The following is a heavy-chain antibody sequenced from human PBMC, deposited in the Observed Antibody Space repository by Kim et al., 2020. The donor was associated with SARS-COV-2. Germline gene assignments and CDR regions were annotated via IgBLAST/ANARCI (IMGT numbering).Heavy chain of an antibody. Sequence: GGSLRLSCAASGFTFSSYTMNWVRQAPGGGLEWVSYISSSSSTIYYADSVKGRFTISRDNAKNSLYLQMNSLRDEDTAVYYCASSVIVADYLTFDYWGQGTLVTASP. CDR2: ISSSSSTI. D-gene: IGHD5-12*01. CDR3: ASSVIVADYLTFDY. J-gene: IGHJ4*02. V-gene: IGHV3-48*02. CDR1: GFTFSSYT.